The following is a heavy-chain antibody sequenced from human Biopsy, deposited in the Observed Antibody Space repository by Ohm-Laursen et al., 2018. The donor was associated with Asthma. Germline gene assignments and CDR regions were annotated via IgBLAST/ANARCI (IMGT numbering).Heavy chain of an antibody. CDR1: GDSIRRDY. CDR3: AVYSSGGFDY. CDR2: IYYSGST. Sequence: VTLSLTCTVSGDSIRRDYWSWIRQPPGRGLEWVGYIYYSGSTNYNPSLKSRITISVDASKNQFSLKLNSVTAADTAIYYCAVYSSGGFDYWGQGSLVTVPS. V-gene: IGHV4-59*03. D-gene: IGHD6-6*01. J-gene: IGHJ4*02.